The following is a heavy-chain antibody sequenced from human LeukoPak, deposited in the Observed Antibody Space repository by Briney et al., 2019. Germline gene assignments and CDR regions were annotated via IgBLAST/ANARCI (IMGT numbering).Heavy chain of an antibody. Sequence: GGSLRLSCAPSGFTFSSYAMSWVRHAPGKGLEWVSAISGSGGSTYYADSVKGRFTISRDNSKNTLYLQMNSLRAEDTAVYYCAKRKPEPGIAVAGPFYYFDYWGQGTLVTVSS. D-gene: IGHD6-19*01. CDR1: GFTFSSYA. V-gene: IGHV3-23*01. CDR3: AKRKPEPGIAVAGPFYYFDY. CDR2: ISGSGGST. J-gene: IGHJ4*02.